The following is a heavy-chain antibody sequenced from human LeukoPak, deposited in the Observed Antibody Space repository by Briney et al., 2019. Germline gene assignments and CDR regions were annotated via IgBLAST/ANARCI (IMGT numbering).Heavy chain of an antibody. J-gene: IGHJ3*02. Sequence: ESGPTLVKPTQTLTLTCTFSGFSLSTSGVGVGRIRQPPGKALEWLALIYWDDDKRYSPTLKSRLTITKDTSKNQVVLTMTNMDPVDTATYYCAHRREYYCSGNYAFDIWGQGTMVTVSS. CDR3: AHRREYYCSGNYAFDI. V-gene: IGHV2-5*02. D-gene: IGHD3-10*01. CDR1: GFSLSTSGVG. CDR2: IYWDDDK.